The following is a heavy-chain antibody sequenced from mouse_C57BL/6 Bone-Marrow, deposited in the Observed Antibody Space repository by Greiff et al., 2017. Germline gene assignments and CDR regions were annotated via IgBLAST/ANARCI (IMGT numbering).Heavy chain of an antibody. V-gene: IGHV1-15*01. J-gene: IGHJ2*01. CDR2: IDPETGGT. CDR3: TREGYYYGSSCYFDY. CDR1: GYTFTDYE. D-gene: IGHD1-1*01. Sequence: QVQLQQSGAELVRPGASVTLSCKASGYTFTDYEMHWVKQTPVPGLEWIGAIDPETGGTASNQKFKGKAILTADKSSSTAYMELRSLTSEDSAVYYCTREGYYYGSSCYFDYWGQGTTLTVSS.